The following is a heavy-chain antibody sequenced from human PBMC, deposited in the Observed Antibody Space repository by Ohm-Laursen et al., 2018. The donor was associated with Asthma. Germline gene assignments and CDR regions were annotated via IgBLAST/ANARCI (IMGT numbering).Heavy chain of an antibody. Sequence: SSLRLSCTASGFTFSSYGMHWVRQAPGKGLEWVAVISYDGSNKYYADSVKGRFTISRDNSKNTLYLQMNSLRAEDTAVYYCARLSSGYDAFDIWGQGTMVTVSS. V-gene: IGHV3-30*03. CDR1: GFTFSSYG. CDR3: ARLSSGYDAFDI. J-gene: IGHJ3*02. CDR2: ISYDGSNK. D-gene: IGHD6-19*01.